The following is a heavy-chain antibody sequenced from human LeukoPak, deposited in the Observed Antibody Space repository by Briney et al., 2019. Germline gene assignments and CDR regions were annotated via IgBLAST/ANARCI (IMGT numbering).Heavy chain of an antibody. J-gene: IGHJ3*02. CDR3: ARDMRLHSWDAFDI. D-gene: IGHD5-18*01. Sequence: WASVKVSCKASGYTFTGYYMHWVRQAPGQGLEWMGWINTNSGGTNCAQKFQGRVTMTRDTSISTAYMELSRLRSDDTAVYYCARDMRLHSWDAFDIWGQGTMVTASA. CDR2: INTNSGGT. V-gene: IGHV1-2*02. CDR1: GYTFTGYY.